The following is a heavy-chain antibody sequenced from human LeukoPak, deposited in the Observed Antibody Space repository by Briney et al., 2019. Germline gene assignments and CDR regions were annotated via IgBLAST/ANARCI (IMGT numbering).Heavy chain of an antibody. Sequence: ASVKVSCKASGYTFTNYGISWVRQAPGQGLVWMGWISVYNGNTNYAQKVQGRVTMTTDTSTSTGYMELRSLRSDDTAVYYCARDRAVAGTSPFDYWGQGTLVTVSS. J-gene: IGHJ4*02. CDR1: GYTFTNYG. CDR3: ARDRAVAGTSPFDY. CDR2: ISVYNGNT. V-gene: IGHV1-18*01. D-gene: IGHD6-19*01.